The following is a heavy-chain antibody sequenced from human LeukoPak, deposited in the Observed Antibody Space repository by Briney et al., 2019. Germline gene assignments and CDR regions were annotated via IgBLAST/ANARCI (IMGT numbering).Heavy chain of an antibody. J-gene: IGHJ4*02. V-gene: IGHV1-69*04. CDR1: GGTFSSYA. CDR2: IIPILGIA. Sequence: ASVKVSCKASGGTFSSYAISWVRQAPGQGLEWMGRIIPILGIANYAQKFQGRVTITADKSTSTAYMELSSLRSEDTAVYYCARGSSPFCSGGSCYFDYWGQGTLVTVSS. CDR3: ARGSSPFCSGGSCYFDY. D-gene: IGHD2-15*01.